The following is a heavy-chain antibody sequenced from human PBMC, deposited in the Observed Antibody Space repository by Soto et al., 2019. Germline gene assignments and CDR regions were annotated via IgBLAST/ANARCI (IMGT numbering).Heavy chain of an antibody. CDR2: ISSNSAYI. J-gene: IGHJ5*02. Sequence: GGSLRLSCAASGFTFRSFTMNWVRQAPGKGLEWVSTISSNSAYIYYTDALRGRFTISRDNAKNSLHLQMNSLRAEDTAVYYCTRDASRDSSARGWLDPCGQGTLVTVYS. V-gene: IGHV3-21*01. D-gene: IGHD6-13*01. CDR1: GFTFRSFT. CDR3: TRDASRDSSARGWLDP.